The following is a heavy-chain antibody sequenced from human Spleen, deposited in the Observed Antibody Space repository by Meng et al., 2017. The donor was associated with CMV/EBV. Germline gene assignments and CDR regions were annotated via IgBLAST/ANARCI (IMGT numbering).Heavy chain of an antibody. J-gene: IGHJ4*02. V-gene: IGHV4-31*03. CDR3: ARARELDY. Sequence: SLTCTVSSGSISNGGYYWSWIRQHPGKGLEWIGYIYYSGSTYYNPSLKSRVTISVDTSKNQFSLKLSSVTAADTAVYYCARARELDYWGQGTLVTVSS. CDR2: IYYSGST. CDR1: SGSISNGGYY. D-gene: IGHD1-26*01.